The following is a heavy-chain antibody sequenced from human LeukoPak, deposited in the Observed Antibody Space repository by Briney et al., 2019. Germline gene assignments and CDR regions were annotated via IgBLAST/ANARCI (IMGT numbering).Heavy chain of an antibody. J-gene: IGHJ4*02. Sequence: GGSLRLSCAASGFTFSSYAMSWVRQAPGKGLEWVSAISGSGGSTYYADSVKGRFTISKDSFSSTLYLQMNSLRVEDTAVYYCARAPRGFQWFVEYWGQGTLVTVSS. CDR1: GFTFSSYA. CDR2: ISGSGGST. D-gene: IGHD3-22*01. V-gene: IGHV3-23*01. CDR3: ARAPRGFQWFVEY.